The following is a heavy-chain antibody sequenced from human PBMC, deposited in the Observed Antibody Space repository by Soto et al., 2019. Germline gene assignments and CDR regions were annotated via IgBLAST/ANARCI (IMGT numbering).Heavy chain of an antibody. CDR3: ARGVSLYDYVWGSALSWFDP. V-gene: IGHV4-61*01. CDR2: IYYSGST. J-gene: IGHJ5*02. CDR1: GGSVSSGSYY. D-gene: IGHD3-16*01. Sequence: SETLSLTCTVSGGSVSSGSYYWSWIRQPPGKGLEWIGYIYYSGSTNYNPSLKSRVTISVDTSKNQFSLKLSSVTAADTAVYYCARGVSLYDYVWGSALSWFDPWGQGTLVTVSS.